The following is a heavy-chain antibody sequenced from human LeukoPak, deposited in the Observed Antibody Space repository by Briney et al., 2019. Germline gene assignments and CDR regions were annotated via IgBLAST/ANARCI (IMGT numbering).Heavy chain of an antibody. Sequence: ASVKDSCKGSGYTFTDYYLHWVRQATGQGLEWVGYINPRDGGTSSPPNFRGRVTMTTDASSSTVYMELSRLTSDDTAIYYCAREGNGLLSKDLDYWGQGTLVTVSS. V-gene: IGHV1-2*02. CDR2: INPRDGGT. CDR1: GYTFTDYY. J-gene: IGHJ4*02. D-gene: IGHD2-15*01. CDR3: AREGNGLLSKDLDY.